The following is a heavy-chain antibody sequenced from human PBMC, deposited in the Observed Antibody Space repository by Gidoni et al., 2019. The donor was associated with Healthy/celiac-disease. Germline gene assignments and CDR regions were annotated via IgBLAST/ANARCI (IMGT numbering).Heavy chain of an antibody. D-gene: IGHD5-12*01. CDR2: INHRVST. V-gene: IGHV4-34*01. J-gene: IGHJ4*02. CDR1: GGAVRGYY. Sequence: QVQLQQWGAGLLKPSETLPHTRADHGGAVRGYYWSWIRQPPGKGLEWSGEINHRVSTIYTPSLKSRVTISVDTSKNQFSLKLSSLTAADTAVYYCARGGGYSGYYYFDYWGQGTLVTVSS. CDR3: ARGGGYSGYYYFDY.